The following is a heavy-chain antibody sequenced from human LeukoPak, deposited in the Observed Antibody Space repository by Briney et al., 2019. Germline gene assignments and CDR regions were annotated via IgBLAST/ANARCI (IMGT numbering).Heavy chain of an antibody. J-gene: IGHJ5*02. D-gene: IGHD2-2*01. V-gene: IGHV3-7*03. Sequence: GSLRLSCAASGFTFSSYWMSWVRQAPGKGLEWVAKINQDGNEKYYVDSVKGRFTISRDNAKNTLYLQMTSLRAEDTAIYYCAKACHYVPAVVANWFDPWGQGTLVTVSS. CDR2: INQDGNEK. CDR1: GFTFSSYW. CDR3: AKACHYVPAVVANWFDP.